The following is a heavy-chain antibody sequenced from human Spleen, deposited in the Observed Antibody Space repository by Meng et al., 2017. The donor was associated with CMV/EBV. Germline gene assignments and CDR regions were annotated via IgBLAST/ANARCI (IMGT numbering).Heavy chain of an antibody. CDR3: AKGYYYDSSGYFY. J-gene: IGHJ4*02. CDR2: ISGSGGST. Sequence: GESLKISCAASGLTLSTNAMSWVRQAPGKGLEWVSAISGSGGSTYYADSVKGRFTISRDNSKNTLYLQMNSLRAEDTAVYYCAKGYYYDSSGYFYWGQGTLVTVSS. CDR1: GLTLSTNA. V-gene: IGHV3-23*01. D-gene: IGHD3-22*01.